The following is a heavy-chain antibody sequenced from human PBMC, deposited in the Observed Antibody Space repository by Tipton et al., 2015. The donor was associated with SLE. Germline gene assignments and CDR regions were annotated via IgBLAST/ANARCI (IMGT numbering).Heavy chain of an antibody. CDR1: GGSISSSSYY. D-gene: IGHD3-22*01. CDR2: IYTSGTT. CDR3: ARGPYESSGYYVY. Sequence: TLSLTCTVSGGSISSSSYYWSWIRQPAGKGLEWIGRIYTSGTTNYNPSLKSRVTISVDTSKNQFSLKLGSVTAADTAVYYCARGPYESSGYYVYWGQGTLVTVSS. V-gene: IGHV4-61*02. J-gene: IGHJ4*02.